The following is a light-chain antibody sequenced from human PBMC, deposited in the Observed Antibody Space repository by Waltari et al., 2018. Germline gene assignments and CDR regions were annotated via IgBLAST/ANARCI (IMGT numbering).Light chain of an antibody. J-gene: IGLJ3*02. V-gene: IGLV3-25*03. CDR3: LSADSSGTSKV. CDR2: KDT. Sequence: SYELTQPPSVSVSPGQTARITCSGDALPKQYAFWYQQKPGQAPVLIIDKDTQGPSGIPERFSGSSSGTTVTMTISGVQAEDEADYYCLSADSSGTSKVFGGGTKLTVL. CDR1: ALPKQY.